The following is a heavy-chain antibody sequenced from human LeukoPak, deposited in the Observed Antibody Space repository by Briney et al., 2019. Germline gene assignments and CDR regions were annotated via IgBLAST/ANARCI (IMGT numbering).Heavy chain of an antibody. D-gene: IGHD4-17*01. CDR3: ARDSYDYGDYGNSFDY. CDR1: GFTFTNYA. J-gene: IGHJ4*02. V-gene: IGHV3-30*04. Sequence: PGGSLRLSCAASGFTFTNYAIHWVRQAPGKGLEWEAVISYDGDYQYYADSVKGRFTISRDNSKNTLYLQMNSLRPEDTAVYYCARDSYDYGDYGNSFDYWGQGTLVTVSS. CDR2: ISYDGDYQ.